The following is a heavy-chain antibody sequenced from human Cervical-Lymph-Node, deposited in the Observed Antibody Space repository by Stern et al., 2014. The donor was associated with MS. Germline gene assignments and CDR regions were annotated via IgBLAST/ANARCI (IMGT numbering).Heavy chain of an antibody. CDR2: INPKTGTT. D-gene: IGHD3-9*01. J-gene: IGHJ4*01. V-gene: IGHV1-2*06. CDR1: GYTFTDSF. Sequence: VQLVQSGAEVKKPGASVRVSCRPSGYTFTDSFIHWVRQAPGQGLEWLGRINPKTGTTSSPQKFQGRITMTRDTSISTAYMELKRLTYDDTAVYYCAREGRFFDWLSHWGQGAQVTVSS. CDR3: AREGRFFDWLSH.